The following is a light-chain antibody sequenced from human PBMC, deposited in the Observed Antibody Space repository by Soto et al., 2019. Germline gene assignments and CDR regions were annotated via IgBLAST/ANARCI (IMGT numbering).Light chain of an antibody. CDR2: LGS. CDR3: MQALQTPFT. CDR1: QSLLHSFGYNY. Sequence: DIVMTQSPLSLPVTPGEPASISCRSSQSLLHSFGYNYLDWYLQKPGQSPQLLIYLGSSRASVVPDRFSGSGSGTDFTLKISRVEAEDVGVYYCMQALQTPFTFGQGTKLEIK. V-gene: IGKV2-28*01. J-gene: IGKJ2*01.